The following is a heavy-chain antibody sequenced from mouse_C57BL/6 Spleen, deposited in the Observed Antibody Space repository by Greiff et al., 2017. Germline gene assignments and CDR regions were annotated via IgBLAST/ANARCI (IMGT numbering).Heavy chain of an antibody. D-gene: IGHD1-1*01. CDR3: ARAVVAYYAMDY. J-gene: IGHJ4*01. Sequence: EVHLVASGGGLVKPGGSLKLSCAASGFTFSDYGMHWVRQAPEKGLEWVAYISSGSSTIYYADTVKGRFTISRDNAKNTLFLQMTSLRSEDTAMYYCARAVVAYYAMDYWGQGTSVTVSS. V-gene: IGHV5-17*01. CDR2: ISSGSSTI. CDR1: GFTFSDYG.